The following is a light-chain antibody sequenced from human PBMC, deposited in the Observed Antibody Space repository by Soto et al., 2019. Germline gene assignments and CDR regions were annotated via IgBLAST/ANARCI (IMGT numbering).Light chain of an antibody. J-gene: IGKJ4*01. CDR2: SSS. CDR1: QSVSSSY. V-gene: IGKV3-20*01. CDR3: QQYGRSPLT. Sequence: EIVLTQSPGTLSLSPGERATLSCRASQSVSSSYLAWYQQKPGQAPRLLIYSSSNRATGIPDRFSGGGSGTDFTLTIRRLAPEDFAVYYCQQYGRSPLTFGGGTKVDIK.